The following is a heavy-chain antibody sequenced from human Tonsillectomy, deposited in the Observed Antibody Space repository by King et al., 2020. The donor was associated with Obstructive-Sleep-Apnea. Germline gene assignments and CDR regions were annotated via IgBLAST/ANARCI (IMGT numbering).Heavy chain of an antibody. Sequence: VQLVESGGGVVHPGRSLRLSCAASGFTFSNCGMHWVRQAPGKGLEWVAIISYDGSNKYYADSMRGRFAISRDNSKKTLYLQMNSLRAEDTAVYYCATRPQHNTTHWGQGTLVTVSS. D-gene: IGHD1-1*01. V-gene: IGHV3-30*03. J-gene: IGHJ4*02. CDR2: ISYDGSNK. CDR1: GFTFSNCG. CDR3: ATRPQHNTTH.